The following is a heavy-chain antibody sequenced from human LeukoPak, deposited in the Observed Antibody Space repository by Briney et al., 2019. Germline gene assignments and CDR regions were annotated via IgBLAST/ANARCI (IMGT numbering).Heavy chain of an antibody. Sequence: ASVKVSCKASGYTFTSYGISWVRQAPGQGLEWTGWISDYNGNTNYAQKLQGRVTMTRDTSISTVYMELSGLRSEDTAVYYCARAASWSPIGDSYYYLDVWGKGATVAISS. CDR2: ISDYNGNT. CDR1: GYTFTSYG. J-gene: IGHJ6*03. CDR3: ARAASWSPIGDSYYYLDV. V-gene: IGHV1-18*01. D-gene: IGHD6-13*01.